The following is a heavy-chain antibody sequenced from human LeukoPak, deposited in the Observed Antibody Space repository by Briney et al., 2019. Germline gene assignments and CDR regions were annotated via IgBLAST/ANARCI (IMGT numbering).Heavy chain of an antibody. CDR1: GFTFRSYW. J-gene: IGHJ4*02. D-gene: IGHD4-17*01. Sequence: GGSLRLSCAASGFTFRSYWMSWVRQAPGKGLEWVASTKPDGSGKYYVDSVNGRFTISRDNADNSLYLQMSTLRAEDAAVYYCARGSTVATTFGYWGQGTLVTVSS. V-gene: IGHV3-7*01. CDR2: TKPDGSGK. CDR3: ARGSTVATTFGY.